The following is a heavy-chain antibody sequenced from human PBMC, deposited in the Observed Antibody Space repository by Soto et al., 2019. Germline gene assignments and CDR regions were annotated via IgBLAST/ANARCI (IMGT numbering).Heavy chain of an antibody. CDR1: GFTFSSYA. Sequence: EVQLLESGGGLVQPGGSLRLSCAASGFTFSSYAMSWVRQAPGKGLEWVSAISGSGGSTYYADSVKGRFTISRDNAKSSLYLQMNSLRAEDTAVYYCARDSSSPRLHFDYWGQGTLVTVSS. J-gene: IGHJ4*02. D-gene: IGHD2-2*01. CDR3: ARDSSSPRLHFDY. V-gene: IGHV3-23*01. CDR2: ISGSGGST.